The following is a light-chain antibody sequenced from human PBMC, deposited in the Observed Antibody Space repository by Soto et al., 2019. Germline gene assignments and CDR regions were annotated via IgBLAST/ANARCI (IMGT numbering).Light chain of an antibody. V-gene: IGKV3-20*01. CDR3: QQYDSSPLT. J-gene: IGKJ4*02. CDR2: GAS. Sequence: EIVLTQAPGTLSLSPGERATLSCRASQSVSSSYLAWYQQKPGQAPRLRIYGASNRATGIPDRFSGSGSGTDFTLTIRRVEPEDFAVYYCQQYDSSPLTFGGGTKVEIK. CDR1: QSVSSSY.